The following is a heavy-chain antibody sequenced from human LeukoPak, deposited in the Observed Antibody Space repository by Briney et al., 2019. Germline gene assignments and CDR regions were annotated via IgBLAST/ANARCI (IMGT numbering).Heavy chain of an antibody. D-gene: IGHD1-26*01. CDR3: AKGSIVGATAGDY. CDR2: ISSNGDRT. J-gene: IGHJ4*02. Sequence: GGSLRLSCAASGFNFSSYAMYWVRQAPGKGLEYVSGISSNGDRTYYGNSVKGRFTISRDNSKNMLYLQMGSLTAEDTAFYYCAKGSIVGATAGDYWGQGTLVTVSS. V-gene: IGHV3-64*01. CDR1: GFNFSSYA.